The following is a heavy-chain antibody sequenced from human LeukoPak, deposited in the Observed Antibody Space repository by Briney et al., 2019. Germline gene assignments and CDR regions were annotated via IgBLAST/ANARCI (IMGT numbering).Heavy chain of an antibody. Sequence: GASVKVSCKASGYTFTSYAMHWVRQAPGQRLEWMGWINAGNGNTKYSQKFQGRVTITRDTSASTAYMELGSLRSEDTAVYYCARTDSSGYYYYYYGMDVWGQGTTVTVSS. V-gene: IGHV1-3*01. CDR3: ARTDSSGYYYYYYGMDV. CDR2: INAGNGNT. CDR1: GYTFTSYA. D-gene: IGHD3-22*01. J-gene: IGHJ6*02.